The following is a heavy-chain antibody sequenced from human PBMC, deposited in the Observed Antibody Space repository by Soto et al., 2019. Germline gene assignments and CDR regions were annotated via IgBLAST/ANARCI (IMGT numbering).Heavy chain of an antibody. CDR3: ARLYGSYLGY. CDR1: GYTFTSYW. D-gene: IGHD1-26*01. J-gene: IGHJ4*02. Sequence: KVSCKASGYTFTSYWIAWVRQMPGKGLEWMGIIYPGDSDTRYSPSFQGQVTISADKSISTAYLQWSSLKASDTAMYYCARLYGSYLGYWGLGTLVTVSS. CDR2: IYPGDSDT. V-gene: IGHV5-51*01.